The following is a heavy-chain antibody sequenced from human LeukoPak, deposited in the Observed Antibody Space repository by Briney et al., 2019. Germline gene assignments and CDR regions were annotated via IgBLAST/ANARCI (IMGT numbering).Heavy chain of an antibody. J-gene: IGHJ6*02. D-gene: IGHD6-6*01. CDR2: ISGSGGRT. V-gene: IGHV3-23*01. CDR3: AKDSSISGPYGLDV. Sequence: GGSLRLSCAASGFTFSSYTMSWVRQAPGKGLEWVSAISGSGGRTDYAESVKGRFTISRDNSKNTVYVQLNSLRVEDAALYYCAKDSSISGPYGLDVRGQGTTVTVSS. CDR1: GFTFSSYT.